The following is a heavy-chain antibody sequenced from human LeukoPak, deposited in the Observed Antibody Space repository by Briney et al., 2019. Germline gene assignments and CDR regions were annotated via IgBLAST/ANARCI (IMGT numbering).Heavy chain of an antibody. CDR1: GDSVSSVNAA. D-gene: IGHD3-10*01. CDR2: TYYRSKWYT. Sequence: SQTLSLTCAISGDSVSSVNAAWNRIRQSPSRGLEWLGRTYYRSKWYTDSAVSVKSRITINPDTSKNQFSLQLTSVTPEDTAVYYCARVGAMVRGVFDYWGQGTLVTVSS. CDR3: ARVGAMVRGVFDY. J-gene: IGHJ4*02. V-gene: IGHV6-1*01.